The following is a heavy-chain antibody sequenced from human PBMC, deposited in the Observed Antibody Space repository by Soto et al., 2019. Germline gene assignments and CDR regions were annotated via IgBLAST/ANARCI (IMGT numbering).Heavy chain of an antibody. CDR3: VRDLKYLRVTGNWFDS. CDR1: GYTFANYG. D-gene: IGHD1-1*01. CDR2: ISGNKGAT. V-gene: IGHV1-18*04. J-gene: IGHJ5*01. Sequence: QVQLMQSGNEVKKPGASVTVSCKASGYTFANYGISWVRQAPGQGLEWMGWISGNKGATNYAPKVQDRIPMTLDTSTGVASMALRSLRSDDTAIYYCVRDLKYLRVTGNWFDSWGQGTLVTVSS.